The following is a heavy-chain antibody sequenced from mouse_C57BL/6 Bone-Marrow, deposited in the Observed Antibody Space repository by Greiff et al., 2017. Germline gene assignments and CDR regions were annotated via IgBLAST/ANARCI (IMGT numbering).Heavy chain of an antibody. V-gene: IGHV1-81*01. CDR3: ARETTVVATDY. Sequence: QVHVKQSGAELARPGASVKLSCKASGYTFTSYGISWVKQRTGQGLEWIGEIYPRSGNTYYNEKFKGKATLTADKSSSTAYMELRSLTSEDSAVYFCARETTVVATDYWGQGTTLTVSS. D-gene: IGHD1-1*01. CDR1: GYTFTSYG. CDR2: IYPRSGNT. J-gene: IGHJ2*01.